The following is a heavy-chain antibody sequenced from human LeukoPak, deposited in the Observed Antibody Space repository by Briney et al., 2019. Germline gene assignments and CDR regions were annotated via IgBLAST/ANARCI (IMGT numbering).Heavy chain of an antibody. D-gene: IGHD4-23*01. J-gene: IGHJ4*02. CDR2: IIPIFGTA. V-gene: IGHV1-69*05. CDR1: GGTFSSYA. Sequence: SVKVSCKASGGTFSSYAISWVRQAPGQGLEWMGRIIPIFGTANYAQKFQGRVTITTDESTSTAYMELSGLRSEDTAVYYCARDRVWYSNYGDNYYFDYWGQGTLVTVSS. CDR3: ARDRVWYSNYGDNYYFDY.